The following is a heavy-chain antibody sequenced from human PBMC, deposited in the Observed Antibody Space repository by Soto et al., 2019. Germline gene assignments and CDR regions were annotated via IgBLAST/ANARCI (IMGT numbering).Heavy chain of an antibody. V-gene: IGHV1-58*02. J-gene: IGHJ6*03. CDR2: IVVGSGNT. Sequence: QMQLVQSGPEVKTPGTSVKVSCKASGFTFTSSAMQCVRQARGQRLEWIGWIVVGSGNTNYAQKFQERVTITRDMYTSIAYMELSSLRSEDTAMYYCAADLTPLEKDVRRYYYYMDVWVKGTTVTVSS. CDR3: AADLTPLEKDVRRYYYYMDV. CDR1: GFTFTSSA. D-gene: IGHD3-9*01.